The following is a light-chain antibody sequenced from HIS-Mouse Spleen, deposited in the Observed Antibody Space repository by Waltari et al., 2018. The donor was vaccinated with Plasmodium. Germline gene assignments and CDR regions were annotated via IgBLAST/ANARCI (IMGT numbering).Light chain of an antibody. CDR3: YSTDSSGNHRV. Sequence: SYELTQPPSVSVSPGQTARITCSGDALPKKYAYWYQQKSGQALVLVIYEDSKRPSGIPEIFAGSSSCTMATLTISGAQVEDEADYYCYSTDSSGNHRVFGGGTKLTVL. V-gene: IGLV3-10*01. J-gene: IGLJ3*02. CDR2: EDS. CDR1: ALPKKY.